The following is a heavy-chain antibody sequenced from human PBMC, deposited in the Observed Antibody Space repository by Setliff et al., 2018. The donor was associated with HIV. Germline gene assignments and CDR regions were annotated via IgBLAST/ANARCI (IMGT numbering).Heavy chain of an antibody. D-gene: IGHD2-2*01. J-gene: IGHJ6*03. Sequence: SETLSLTCSVSGGSISTYYWSWIRQPPGQGLEWIGYIYYSGSTNYSPSLKSRVTISVNKSKNQFSLKLRSVTAADTAVYYCARVVRQVPASYYYYYYMDVWGKGTTVTVS. V-gene: IGHV4-59*01. CDR1: GGSISTYY. CDR2: IYYSGST. CDR3: ARVVRQVPASYYYYYYMDV.